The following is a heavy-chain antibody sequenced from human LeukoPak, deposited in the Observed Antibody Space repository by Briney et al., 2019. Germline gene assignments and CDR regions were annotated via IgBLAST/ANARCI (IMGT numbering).Heavy chain of an antibody. D-gene: IGHD5-12*01. CDR1: GYTFTSCG. CDR3: ARDLMVATCWFAP. CDR2: ISAYNGNT. V-gene: IGHV1-18*01. Sequence: ASVKVSCKASGYTFTSCGISWVRQAPGRGGEWMGWISAYNGNTNYAQKPQGRVTMTTDTSTSTDYMELRSLRSDDTAVYYCARDLMVATCWFAPWGQGTLVTVSS. J-gene: IGHJ5*02.